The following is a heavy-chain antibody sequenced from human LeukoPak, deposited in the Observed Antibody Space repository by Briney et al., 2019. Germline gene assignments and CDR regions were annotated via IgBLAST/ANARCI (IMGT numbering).Heavy chain of an antibody. CDR1: GYTFTDYY. CDR2: INPNSGGT. V-gene: IGHV1-2*02. D-gene: IGHD2-15*01. Sequence: GASVKVSCKASGYTFTDYYIHWVRQAPGQGLEWMGWINPNSGGTNYAQKFQGRVTMTRDTSISTAYMELSSLRSDDTAVYYCARDQDIVVVVAASNFDYWGQGTLVTVSS. J-gene: IGHJ4*02. CDR3: ARDQDIVVVVAASNFDY.